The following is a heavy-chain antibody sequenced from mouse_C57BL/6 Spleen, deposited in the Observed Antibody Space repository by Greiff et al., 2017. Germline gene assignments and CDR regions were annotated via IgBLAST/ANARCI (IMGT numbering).Heavy chain of an antibody. Sequence: QVQLKQSGPELVKPGASVKLSCKASGYTFTSYDINWVKQRPGQGLEWIGWIYPRDGSTKYNEKFKGKATLTVDTSSSTAYMGLHSLTSEDSAVYFCARSRVDYGSSYWYFDVWGTGTTVTVSS. CDR1: GYTFTSYD. V-gene: IGHV1-85*01. CDR3: ARSRVDYGSSYWYFDV. J-gene: IGHJ1*03. D-gene: IGHD1-1*01. CDR2: IYPRDGST.